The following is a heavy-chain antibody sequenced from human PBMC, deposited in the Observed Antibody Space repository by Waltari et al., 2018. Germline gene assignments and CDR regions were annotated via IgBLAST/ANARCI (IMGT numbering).Heavy chain of an antibody. Sequence: EVQLVESGGGLVQPGGSLRLSCAASGFTFSSYWMSWVRQAPGKGLEWVANIKQDGSEKYYVDSVKGRFTISRDNAKNSLYLQMNSLRAEDTAVYYCARDTYRGRYYYYYGMDVWGQGTTVTVSS. CDR2: IKQDGSEK. CDR3: ARDTYRGRYYYYYGMDV. V-gene: IGHV3-7*01. D-gene: IGHD1-26*01. J-gene: IGHJ6*02. CDR1: GFTFSSYW.